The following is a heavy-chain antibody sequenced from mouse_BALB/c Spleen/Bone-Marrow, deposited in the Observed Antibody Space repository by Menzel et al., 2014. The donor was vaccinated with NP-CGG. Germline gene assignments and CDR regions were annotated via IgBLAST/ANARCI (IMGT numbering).Heavy chain of an antibody. CDR3: ARGPWFAY. CDR1: GYAFSSYC. V-gene: IGHV1-80*01. J-gene: IGHJ3*01. CDR2: IYPGDGDT. Sequence: FQLQQSGAELVRPGSSVKISCKASGYAFSSYCMNWVKQRPGQGLEWIGQIYPGDGDTNYNGKFKGKATLTADKSSSTAYMQLSSLTSEDSAVYFCARGPWFAYWGQGTLVTVSA.